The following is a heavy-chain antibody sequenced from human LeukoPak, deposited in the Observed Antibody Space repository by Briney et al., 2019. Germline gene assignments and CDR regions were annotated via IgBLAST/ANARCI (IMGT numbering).Heavy chain of an antibody. Sequence: GGSLRLSCAASGFTFSDYYMSWVRQAPGKGLEWVSVIYRGGSTYYADSVKGRFTISRDNSKNTLYLQMNSLRAEDTAVYYCARVGGTYFDYWGQGTLVTVSS. CDR1: GFTFSDYY. CDR2: IYRGGST. D-gene: IGHD1-7*01. J-gene: IGHJ4*02. CDR3: ARVGGTYFDY. V-gene: IGHV3-53*01.